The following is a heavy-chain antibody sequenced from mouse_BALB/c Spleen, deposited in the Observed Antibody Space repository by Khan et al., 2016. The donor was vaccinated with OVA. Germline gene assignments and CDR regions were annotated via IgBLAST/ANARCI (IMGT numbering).Heavy chain of an antibody. CDR2: ISPGSGDT. D-gene: IGHD1-2*01. V-gene: IGHV1-77*01. J-gene: IGHJ3*01. Sequence: QVQLKQSGAELARPGASVKLSCKASGYTFTDYYINWVKQRTGQGLEWIGEISPGSGDTYYTEKFKGKAKLTADKSSTTAYMQLSSLTSEASAGYYCARRNYFGYTFAYWGQGTLVTVSA. CDR1: GYTFTDYY. CDR3: ARRNYFGYTFAY.